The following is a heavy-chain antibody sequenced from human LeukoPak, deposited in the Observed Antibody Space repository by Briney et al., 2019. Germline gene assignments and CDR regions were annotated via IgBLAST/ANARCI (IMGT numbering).Heavy chain of an antibody. Sequence: GASVKVSCKASGYTFTGYYMHWVRQAPGQGLEWMGWINPNSGGTNYAQKFQSRVTMTRDTSISTAYMELSRLRSDDTAVYYCAGETTYYYYYYMDVWGKGTTVTVSS. CDR1: GYTFTGYY. CDR2: INPNSGGT. J-gene: IGHJ6*03. CDR3: AGETTYYYYYYMDV. V-gene: IGHV1-2*02. D-gene: IGHD4-11*01.